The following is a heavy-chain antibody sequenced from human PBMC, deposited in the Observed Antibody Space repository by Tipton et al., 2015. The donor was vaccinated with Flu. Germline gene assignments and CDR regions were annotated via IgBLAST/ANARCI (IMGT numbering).Heavy chain of an antibody. CDR3: ARVPLSGDMDV. D-gene: IGHD3-3*01. Sequence: LRLSCTVSGGSISSGSYYWSWIRQPAGKGLEWIGRVYPSGSANYNPSLKSRVTISVDTSKNQFSLKLTSVTAADTAVYYCARVPLSGDMDVWGQGTTVTVSS. V-gene: IGHV4-61*02. CDR2: VYPSGSA. J-gene: IGHJ6*02. CDR1: GGSISSGSYY.